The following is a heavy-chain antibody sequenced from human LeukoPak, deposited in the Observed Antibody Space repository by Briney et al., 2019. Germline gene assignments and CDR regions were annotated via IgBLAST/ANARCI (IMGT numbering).Heavy chain of an antibody. CDR2: ISGRGDNT. D-gene: IGHD3-10*01. CDR1: GFTFSTFW. J-gene: IGHJ6*02. V-gene: IGHV3-23*01. CDR3: AKGGTMVRGVIIARNYYYYYGMDV. Sequence: GGSLRLSCVASGFTFSTFWMAWVRLAPGKGLEWVSGISGRGDNTYYADSVKGRFTISRDNSKNTLRLQMNSLRAEDTAVYYCAKGGTMVRGVIIARNYYYYYGMDVWGQGTTVTVSS.